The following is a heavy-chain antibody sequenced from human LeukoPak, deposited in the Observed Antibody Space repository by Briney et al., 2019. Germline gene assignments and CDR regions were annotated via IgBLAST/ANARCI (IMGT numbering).Heavy chain of an antibody. D-gene: IGHD6-19*01. Sequence: ASVKVSCKTSGYSFTDYYMHWVRQAPGQGLEWMGWINPNSGGTSSAQKFQGRVTMTRDTSISTAYMELSRLRSDDTAVYYCARALAVAGKNWFDPWGQGTLVTVSS. J-gene: IGHJ5*02. CDR1: GYSFTDYY. V-gene: IGHV1-2*02. CDR3: ARALAVAGKNWFDP. CDR2: INPNSGGT.